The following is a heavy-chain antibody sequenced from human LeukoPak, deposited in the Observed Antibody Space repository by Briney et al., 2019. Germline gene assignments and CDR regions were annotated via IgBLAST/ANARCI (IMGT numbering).Heavy chain of an antibody. CDR3: ARGLAGGFDV. CDR2: IYSDNRT. V-gene: IGHV3-66*01. CDR1: GFTFRNYN. J-gene: IGHJ3*01. Sequence: GGSLRLSCAASGFTFRNYNMNWVRQAPGKGLEWVSVIYSDNRTYYADSVKGRFTVSRDNSENTLFLQMNSLRAEDTAVYYCARGLAGGFDVWGQGTMVTVSS. D-gene: IGHD3-9*01.